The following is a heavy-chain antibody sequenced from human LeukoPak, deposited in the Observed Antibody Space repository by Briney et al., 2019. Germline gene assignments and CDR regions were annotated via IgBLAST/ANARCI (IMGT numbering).Heavy chain of an antibody. J-gene: IGHJ4*02. V-gene: IGHV3-48*03. CDR3: ARTWDC. Sequence: QPGGSLRLSCAASGFTFSDYGMDWVRQAPGKGLEWVSRMSSTGDTITYPDSVKGRFTISRDNAKNSLYLQMNSLRAEDTAVYYCARTWDCWGQGTLVTVSS. CDR2: MSSTGDTI. CDR1: GFTFSDYG.